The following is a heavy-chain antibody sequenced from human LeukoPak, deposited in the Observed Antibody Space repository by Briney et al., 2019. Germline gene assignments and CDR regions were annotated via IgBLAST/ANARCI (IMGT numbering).Heavy chain of an antibody. Sequence: SETLSLTCAVYGGPFSGYYWSWIRQPPGKGLEWIGEINHSGSTNYNPSLKSRVTISVDTSKNQFSLKLSSVTAADTAVYYCARQKDGYSREGFDYWGQGTLVTVSS. CDR3: ARQKDGYSREGFDY. CDR2: INHSGST. V-gene: IGHV4-34*01. CDR1: GGPFSGYY. D-gene: IGHD6-13*01. J-gene: IGHJ4*02.